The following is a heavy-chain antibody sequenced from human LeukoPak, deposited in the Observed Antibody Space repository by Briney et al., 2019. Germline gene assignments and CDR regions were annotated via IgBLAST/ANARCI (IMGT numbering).Heavy chain of an antibody. Sequence: GGSLRLSCAASGFTFSSYAMHWVRQAPGKGLEYVSAMTGEGGGTYYANSVKGRFIMSRDNSKSTLYLQMGGLRAEDMAVYYCASLVGGATQYWGQGTLVTVSS. CDR2: MTGEGGGT. CDR1: GFTFSSYA. V-gene: IGHV3-64*01. J-gene: IGHJ4*02. D-gene: IGHD5-24*01. CDR3: ASLVGGATQY.